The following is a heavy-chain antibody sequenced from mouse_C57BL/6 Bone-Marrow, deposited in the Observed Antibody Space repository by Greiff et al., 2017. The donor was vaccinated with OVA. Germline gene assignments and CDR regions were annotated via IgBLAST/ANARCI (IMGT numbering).Heavy chain of an antibody. V-gene: IGHV5-9*01. CDR2: ISGGGGNT. J-gene: IGHJ2*01. Sequence: ESGGGLVKPGGSLKLSCAASGFTFSSYTMSWVRQTPEKRLEWVATISGGGGNTYYPDSVKGRFTISRDNAKNTLYLQMSSLRSEDTALYYCARHEGSSGYVEDYWGQGTTLTVSS. CDR3: ARHEGSSGYVEDY. D-gene: IGHD3-2*02. CDR1: GFTFSSYT.